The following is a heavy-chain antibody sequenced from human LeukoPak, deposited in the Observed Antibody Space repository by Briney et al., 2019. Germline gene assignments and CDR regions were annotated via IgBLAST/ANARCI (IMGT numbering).Heavy chain of an antibody. D-gene: IGHD3-3*01. J-gene: IGHJ4*02. CDR1: GDSVSSNSAA. V-gene: IGHV6-1*01. Sequence: SQTLSLTCAISGDSVSSNSAAWNWIRQSPSRGLEWLGRTYYRSEWHNDYAVSVKSRIIISPDTSKNQFSLQLKSVTPEDTAVYYGARDLAGLGGYGFGMVDNWGKGPLVTVS. CDR2: TYYRSEWHN. CDR3: ARDLAGLGGYGFGMVDN.